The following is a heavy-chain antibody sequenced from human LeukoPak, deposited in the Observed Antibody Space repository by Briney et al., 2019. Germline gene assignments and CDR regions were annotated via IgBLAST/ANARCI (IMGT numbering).Heavy chain of an antibody. Sequence: SETLSLTCTVSGGSISSYYWSWIRQPPGKGLEWIGYIYYSGSTNYNPSLKSRVTVSVDTSKNQFSLKLSSVTAADTAVYYCARGHGIQLWSHFYFDYWGQGTLVTVSS. D-gene: IGHD5-18*01. V-gene: IGHV4-59*01. CDR3: ARGHGIQLWSHFYFDY. CDR2: IYYSGST. J-gene: IGHJ4*02. CDR1: GGSISSYY.